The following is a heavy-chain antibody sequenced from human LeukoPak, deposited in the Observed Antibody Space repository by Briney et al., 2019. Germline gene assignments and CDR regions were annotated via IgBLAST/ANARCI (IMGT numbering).Heavy chain of an antibody. Sequence: PSETLSLTCTVSGDSISSYYWSWIRQPPGKGLEWIGYIYYTGSTNYNPSLKSRVTISVDTSKNQFSLKLSSATAADTAVYYCASNHYNGNYLYYFDYWGQGTLVTVSS. V-gene: IGHV4-59*08. J-gene: IGHJ4*02. CDR2: IYYTGST. CDR3: ASNHYNGNYLYYFDY. D-gene: IGHD1-26*01. CDR1: GDSISSYY.